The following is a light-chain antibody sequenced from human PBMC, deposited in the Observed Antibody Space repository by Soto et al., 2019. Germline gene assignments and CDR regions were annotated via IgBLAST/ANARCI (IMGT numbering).Light chain of an antibody. CDR2: GVT. CDR3: SSYTSSAFVV. Sequence: QPASVSGSPGQSITISCTGTSSDVGTYNYVSWYQQHPGKAPKLIIYGVTNRPSGVSNRFSGSKSGNTASLTISGLQAEDEAGYYCSSYTSSAFVVFGGGTKLTVL. V-gene: IGLV2-14*01. J-gene: IGLJ2*01. CDR1: SSDVGTYNY.